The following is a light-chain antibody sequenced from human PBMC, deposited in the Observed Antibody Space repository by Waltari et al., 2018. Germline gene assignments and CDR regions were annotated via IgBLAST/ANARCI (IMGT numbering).Light chain of an antibody. CDR3: QQYDSSRT. CDR2: KAS. Sequence: DIQMTQSPSTLSASVGDRVTITCRASQSISTWLAWYQQKPGKAPKLLSYKASSLESGVPSRFSGSGSGTEFTPTISSLQPDDFATYYCQQYDSSRTFGQGTKVEIK. CDR1: QSISTW. V-gene: IGKV1-5*03. J-gene: IGKJ1*01.